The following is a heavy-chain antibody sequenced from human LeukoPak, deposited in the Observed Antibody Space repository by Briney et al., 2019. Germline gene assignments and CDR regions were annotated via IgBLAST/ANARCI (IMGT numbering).Heavy chain of an antibody. Sequence: ASVKVSCKASGYTFTGYYMHWVRQAPGQGLEWMGWISAYNGNTNYAQKLQGRVTMTTDTSTSTAYMELRSLRSDDTAVYYCARSPLAGTLRFGNWGQGTLVTVSS. CDR2: ISAYNGNT. D-gene: IGHD6-19*01. CDR3: ARSPLAGTLRFGN. J-gene: IGHJ4*02. V-gene: IGHV1-18*04. CDR1: GYTFTGYY.